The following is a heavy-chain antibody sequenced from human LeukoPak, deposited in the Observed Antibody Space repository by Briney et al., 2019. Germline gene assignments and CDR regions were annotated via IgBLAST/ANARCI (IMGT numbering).Heavy chain of an antibody. CDR3: ARAGATMVRGVKNWFDP. J-gene: IGHJ5*02. V-gene: IGHV1-2*02. CDR2: INPNSGCT. CDR1: GYTFTGYY. Sequence: ASVKVSCKASGYTFTGYYMHWVRQAPGQGLEWMGWINPNSGCTNYAQKFQGRVTMTRDTSISTAYMELSRLRSDDTAVYYCARAGATMVRGVKNWFDPWGQGTLVTVSS. D-gene: IGHD3-10*01.